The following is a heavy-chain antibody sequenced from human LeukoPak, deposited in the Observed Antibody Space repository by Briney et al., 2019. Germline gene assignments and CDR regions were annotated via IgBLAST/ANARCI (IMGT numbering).Heavy chain of an antibody. CDR2: ISWNSGSI. J-gene: IGHJ4*02. V-gene: IGHV3-9*01. CDR3: AKEADYGSGSYFDY. D-gene: IGHD3-10*01. Sequence: GGSLRLSCAASGFTFDDYAMHWVRQAPGKGLEWVSGISWNSGSIGYADSVKGRFTISRDNAKNSLYLQMNSLRAEDTALYYCAKEADYGSGSYFDYWGQGTLVTVSS. CDR1: GFTFDDYA.